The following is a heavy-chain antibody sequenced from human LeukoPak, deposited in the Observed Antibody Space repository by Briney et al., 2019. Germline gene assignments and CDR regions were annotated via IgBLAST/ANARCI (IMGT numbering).Heavy chain of an antibody. Sequence: PSETLSLTCTVSGGSISSDYWSWIRQPPEKGLEWIGYIYYSGRTYYNPSLKSRITISVDTSKNQFSLKLSSVTAADTAVYYCARGFYSPHYWGQGTLVTVSS. CDR2: IYYSGRT. CDR3: ARGFYSPHY. J-gene: IGHJ4*02. V-gene: IGHV4-59*01. D-gene: IGHD4-11*01. CDR1: GGSISSDY.